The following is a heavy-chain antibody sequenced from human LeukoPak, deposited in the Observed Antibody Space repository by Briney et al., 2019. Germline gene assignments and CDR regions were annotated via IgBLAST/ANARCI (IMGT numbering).Heavy chain of an antibody. Sequence: SETLSLTCAVYGGSFSGYYWTWIRQPPGKGLEWIGEINHSGSTNYNPSLKSRVTISVDTSKNQFSLKLSSVTAADTAVYYCARLNAGESQPNYYYYYMDVWGKGTTVTISS. CDR2: INHSGST. CDR1: GGSFSGYY. V-gene: IGHV4-34*01. J-gene: IGHJ6*03. CDR3: ARLNAGESQPNYYYYYMDV. D-gene: IGHD4-17*01.